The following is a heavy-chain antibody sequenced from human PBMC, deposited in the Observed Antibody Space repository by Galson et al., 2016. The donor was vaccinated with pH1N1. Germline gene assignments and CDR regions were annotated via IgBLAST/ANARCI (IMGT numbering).Heavy chain of an antibody. CDR2: ISYDGSKK. CDR1: GFTFSSYG. J-gene: IGHJ5*02. D-gene: IGHD3-10*01. Sequence: SLRLSCAASGFTFSSYGMHWVRQAPGKGLEWVAVISYDGSKKYYADSVKGRFTISRDNSKNTLYLQMNSLRAEEPAVYYCAKPIYGSGGFDPWGQGTLVTVSS. V-gene: IGHV3-30*18. CDR3: AKPIYGSGGFDP.